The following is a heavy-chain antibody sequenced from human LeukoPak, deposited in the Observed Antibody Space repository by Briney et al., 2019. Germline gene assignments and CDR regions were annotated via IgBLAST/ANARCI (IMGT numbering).Heavy chain of an antibody. CDR3: ARWVSGGVYYYYYYMDV. CDR1: GGSISSGSYY. CDR2: IYTSGST. Sequence: SETLSLTCTVSGGSISSGSYYWSWIRQPAGKGLEWIGLIYTSGSTNYNPSLKSRVTISVDTSKNQFSLKLSSVTAADTAVYYCARWVSGGVYYYYYYMDVWGKGTTVTVSS. J-gene: IGHJ6*03. V-gene: IGHV4-61*02. D-gene: IGHD6-25*01.